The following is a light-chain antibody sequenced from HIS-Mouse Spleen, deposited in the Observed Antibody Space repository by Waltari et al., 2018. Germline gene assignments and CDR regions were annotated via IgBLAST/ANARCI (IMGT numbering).Light chain of an antibody. CDR2: YKSDSDQ. V-gene: IGLV5-45*02. Sequence: QAVLTQPSSLSASPGASASLPCTLLSCINFCTYLISWSPQPPGIPPQYLLRYKSDSDQQQGSGVPSRFSGSKDASANAGILLISGLQSEDEADYYCMIWHSSAVVFGGGTKLTVL. J-gene: IGLJ2*01. CDR1: SCINFCTYL. CDR3: MIWHSSAVV.